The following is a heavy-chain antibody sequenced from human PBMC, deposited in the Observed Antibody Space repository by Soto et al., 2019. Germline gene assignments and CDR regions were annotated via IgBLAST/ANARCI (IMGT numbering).Heavy chain of an antibody. V-gene: IGHV4-34*01. CDR2: INHSGST. CDR1: GGSFSGYY. CDR3: ARHRYDFWSGYPTKYYYYYYMDV. D-gene: IGHD3-3*01. J-gene: IGHJ6*03. Sequence: SETLSLTCAVYGGSFSGYYWSWIRQPPGKGLEWIGEINHSGSTNYNPSLKSRVTISVDTSKNQFSLKLSSVTASDTAVYYCARHRYDFWSGYPTKYYYYYYMDVWGKGTTVTVSS.